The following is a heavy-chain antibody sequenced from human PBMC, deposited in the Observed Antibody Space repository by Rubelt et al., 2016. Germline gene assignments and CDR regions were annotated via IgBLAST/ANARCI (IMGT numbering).Heavy chain of an antibody. J-gene: IGHJ4*01. D-gene: IGHD4-17*01. CDR2: ISAYDGNT. CDR3: ARDGALTVRDY. CDR1: GYAFNSYG. V-gene: IGHV1-18*01. Sequence: SSGEVKKPGASVKVSCKASGYAFNSYGISWVRLAPGQGLEWMGWISAYDGNTNYAQKFQGRVTMTTDTPTRTAHMELRSLRSDDTAVYYCARDGALTVRDYWGHGTLVTVSS.